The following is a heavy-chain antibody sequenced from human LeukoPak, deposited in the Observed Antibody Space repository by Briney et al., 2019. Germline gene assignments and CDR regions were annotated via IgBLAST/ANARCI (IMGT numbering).Heavy chain of an antibody. CDR2: TYYSSNWYN. CDR1: GDSVSTNNAG. CDR3: SRGWLQQGFDY. D-gene: IGHD5-24*01. V-gene: IGHV6-1*01. Sequence: PSQTLSLTCAISGDSVSTNNAGWNWIRQSPSGGLEWLGRTYYSSNWYNDYAVSVKSRITINPDTSKNQFSLQLNSVTPEDTGVYYCSRGWLQQGFDYWGQGTLVTVSS. J-gene: IGHJ4*02.